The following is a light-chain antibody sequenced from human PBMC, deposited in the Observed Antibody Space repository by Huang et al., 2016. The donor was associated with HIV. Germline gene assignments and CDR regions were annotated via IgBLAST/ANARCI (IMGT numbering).Light chain of an antibody. V-gene: IGKV1-27*01. CDR2: AAS. CDR1: RDISTV. Sequence: ITQSPPSLSASIGDRVTLPCRASRDISTVLAWYQQKPGKPPRLLIYAASILHAGVPSRFSGGGSGTNFTLTVSSLQPEDVANYYCQKYDSAPRTFGQGTKLEL. J-gene: IGKJ1*01. CDR3: QKYDSAPRT.